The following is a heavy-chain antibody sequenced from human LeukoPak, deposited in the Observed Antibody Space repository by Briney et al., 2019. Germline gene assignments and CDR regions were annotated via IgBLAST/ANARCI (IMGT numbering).Heavy chain of an antibody. Sequence: GGSLRLSCAASGFTFSSFEMNWVRQAPGKGLEWISYIDSRGSTIYYADSVKGRFTISRDNAKNSLYLQMNSLRAEDTAVYYCARDREQQLGYYYYGMDVWGQGTTVTVSS. CDR2: IDSRGSTI. J-gene: IGHJ6*02. V-gene: IGHV3-48*03. CDR3: ARDREQQLGYYYYGMDV. CDR1: GFTFSSFE. D-gene: IGHD6-13*01.